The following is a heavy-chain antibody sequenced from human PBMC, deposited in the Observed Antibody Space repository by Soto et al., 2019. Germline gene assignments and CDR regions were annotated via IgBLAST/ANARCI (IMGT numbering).Heavy chain of an antibody. D-gene: IGHD2-21*01. CDR1: GGSMRSYY. J-gene: IGHJ6*01. CDR2: SYSRGDT. CDR3: AGIGEYVYCEMDF. V-gene: IGHV4-4*07. Sequence: SSETLSLTCSVSGGSMRSYYWNWLRQPAGKGLEWIGRSYSRGDTNYNPSVKSRVTISVDTSKNEFSLRLNSVTAADTAVNYCAGIGEYVYCEMDFWEQVTTVTVSS.